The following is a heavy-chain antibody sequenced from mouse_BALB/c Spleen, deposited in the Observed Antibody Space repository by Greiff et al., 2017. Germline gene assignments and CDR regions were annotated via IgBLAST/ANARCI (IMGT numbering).Heavy chain of an antibody. Sequence: EVQRVESGGGLVKPGGSLKLSCAASGFTFSSYAMSWVRQTPEKRLEWVASISSGGSTYYPDSVKGRFTISRDNARNILYLQMSSLRSEDTAMYYCAREYYGSPYWGQGTLVTVSA. D-gene: IGHD1-1*01. CDR1: GFTFSSYA. CDR2: ISSGGST. CDR3: AREYYGSPY. J-gene: IGHJ3*01. V-gene: IGHV5-6-5*01.